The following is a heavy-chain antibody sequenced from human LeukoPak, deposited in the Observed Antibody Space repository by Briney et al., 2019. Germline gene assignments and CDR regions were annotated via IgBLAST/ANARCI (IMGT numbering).Heavy chain of an antibody. CDR3: AGLRGYLAVAGYRYFDY. V-gene: IGHV5-51*01. CDR1: EYTFTSYW. D-gene: IGHD6-19*01. J-gene: IGHJ4*02. CDR2: IYPGDSDT. Sequence: GESLKISCKGSEYTFTSYWVAWGRQMPGKGLEWMVIIYPGDSDTRYSPSFQGQVTISADKSVSTTYLQWSSLKASDTAMYYCAGLRGYLAVAGYRYFDYWGQGTLVTVSS.